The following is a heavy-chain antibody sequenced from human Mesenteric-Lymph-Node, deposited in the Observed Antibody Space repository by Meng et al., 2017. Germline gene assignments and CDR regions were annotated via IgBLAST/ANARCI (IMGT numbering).Heavy chain of an antibody. V-gene: IGHV3-23*01. CDR2: ISDSGGRI. J-gene: IGHJ4*02. CDR3: AKRVEWQQLAPFDY. CDR1: AFTSTNYA. D-gene: IGHD6-13*01. Sequence: EVQLLESGGGLVQPGGSLRLSCAASAFTSTNYAMSCVRQAPGKGLEWVSTISDSGGRIFYADSVKGRFTISRDNSKNTVYLQMNSLRVEDTAIYYCAKRVEWQQLAPFDYWGRGTLVTVSS.